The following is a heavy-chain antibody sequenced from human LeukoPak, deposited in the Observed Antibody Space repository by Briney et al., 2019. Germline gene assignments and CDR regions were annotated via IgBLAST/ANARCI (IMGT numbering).Heavy chain of an antibody. CDR3: ARVNPYITDPFDV. CDR2: VNQDGSKT. Sequence: GGSLRLSCAASGFTFSNYGMTWVRQSPGKGLQWVATVNQDGSKTWYMDSVKGRFIIFRDTAKNSLFLQMNSLRAEDTAVYYCARVNPYITDPFDVWGQGTLVTVSS. CDR1: GFTFSNYG. D-gene: IGHD1-14*01. J-gene: IGHJ3*01. V-gene: IGHV3-7*01.